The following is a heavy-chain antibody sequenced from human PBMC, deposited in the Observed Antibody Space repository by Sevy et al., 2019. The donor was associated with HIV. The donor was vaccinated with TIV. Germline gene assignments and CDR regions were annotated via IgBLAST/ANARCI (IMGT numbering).Heavy chain of an antibody. J-gene: IGHJ6*02. Sequence: GGSLRLSCAASGFTFSSYAMNWVRQAPGKGLEWVSSISSSGRSTYYADSVEGRFTISRDNPENTLYLQMNSLRADDTAAYYCAKGYCSGGSCPRDYYYYGMDVWGQGTTVTVSS. CDR1: GFTFSSYA. V-gene: IGHV3-23*01. D-gene: IGHD2-15*01. CDR3: AKGYCSGGSCPRDYYYYGMDV. CDR2: ISSSGRST.